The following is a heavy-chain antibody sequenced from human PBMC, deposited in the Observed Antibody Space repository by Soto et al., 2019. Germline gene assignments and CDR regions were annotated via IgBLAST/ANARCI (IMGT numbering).Heavy chain of an antibody. D-gene: IGHD1-1*01. CDR3: ARGRYGDY. CDR1: GYAFTTYG. V-gene: IGHV1-18*01. Sequence: QVHLVQSGAEVKKPGASVKVSCQASGYAFTTYGITWVRQAPGQGLEWMGWISAHNGNTNYAQKLQGRVTVTRDTATSPAYMELRSLGSDDTAVYYCARGRYGDYWGQGARVTVSS. CDR2: ISAHNGNT. J-gene: IGHJ4*02.